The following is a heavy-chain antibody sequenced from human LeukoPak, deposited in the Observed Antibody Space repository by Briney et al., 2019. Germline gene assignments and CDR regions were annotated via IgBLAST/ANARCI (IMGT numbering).Heavy chain of an antibody. V-gene: IGHV1-46*01. D-gene: IGHD3-22*01. J-gene: IGHJ5*02. Sequence: ASVTVSYKASVYTFTSYYMHWVRQAPGQGLEWMGIINPSGGSTSYAQKFQGRVTMTRDTSTSTVYMELSSLRSEDTAVYYCARGYDSSGYYDWFDPWGQGTLVTVSS. CDR1: VYTFTSYY. CDR3: ARGYDSSGYYDWFDP. CDR2: INPSGGST.